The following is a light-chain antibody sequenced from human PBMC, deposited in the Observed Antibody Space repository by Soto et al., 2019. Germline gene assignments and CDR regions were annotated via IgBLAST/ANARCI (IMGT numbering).Light chain of an antibody. CDR3: SSYTSSSTPWV. Sequence: QSALTQPRSVSGSPGQSVTISCTGAGSDVSGYNFLYWYQQYPGKAPKVIIYDVNKRPSGVPDRFSGSKSGKAASLTISGLQAEDEADYYCSSYTSSSTPWVFGGGTKLTVL. J-gene: IGLJ3*02. CDR1: GSDVSGYNF. V-gene: IGLV2-11*01. CDR2: DVN.